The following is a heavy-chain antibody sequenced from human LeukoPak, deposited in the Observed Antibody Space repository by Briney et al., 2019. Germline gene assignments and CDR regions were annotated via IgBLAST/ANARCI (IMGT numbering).Heavy chain of an antibody. D-gene: IGHD4-23*01. V-gene: IGHV1-58*01. Sequence: ASVKVSCKASGFTFTSSAVQWVRQARGQRLEWIGWIVVGSGNTNYAQKFQERVTITRGMSTSTAYMELSSLRSEDTAVYYCAARSTYGGPEDEAYFDYWGQGTLVTVSS. CDR2: IVVGSGNT. J-gene: IGHJ4*02. CDR1: GFTFTSSA. CDR3: AARSTYGGPEDEAYFDY.